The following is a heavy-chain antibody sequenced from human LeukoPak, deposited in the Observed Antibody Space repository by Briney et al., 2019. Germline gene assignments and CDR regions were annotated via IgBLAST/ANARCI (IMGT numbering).Heavy chain of an antibody. CDR3: ARAYSSGWRFDY. J-gene: IGHJ4*02. CDR1: GYTFIRYH. CDR2: LKLYDGSI. Sequence: ASVKVSCKASGYTFIRYHMHWVRQAPGQGLEWIGVLKLYDGSISHAQKFQGRVTMTSDTSTSTVYMELSSLRSEGTAVYYCARAYSSGWRFDYWGQGTLVTVSS. D-gene: IGHD6-19*01. V-gene: IGHV1-46*01.